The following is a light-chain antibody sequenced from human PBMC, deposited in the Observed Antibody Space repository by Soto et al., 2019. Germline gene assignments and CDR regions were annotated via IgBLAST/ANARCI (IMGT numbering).Light chain of an antibody. V-gene: IGKV3D-20*02. J-gene: IGKJ5*01. CDR2: GAS. CDR1: RSVSSSY. Sequence: IVLTQSPGTLSLSPGERATLSCRASRSVSSSYLAWYQQKPGQAPRLLIYGASSRATGIPDRFSGSGSGTDFTLTISRLEPEDFAVYYCQQRSNWLTFGQGTRLEIK. CDR3: QQRSNWLT.